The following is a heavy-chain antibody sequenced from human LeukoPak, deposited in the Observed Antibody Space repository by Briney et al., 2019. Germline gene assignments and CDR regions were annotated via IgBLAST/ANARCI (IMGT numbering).Heavy chain of an antibody. J-gene: IGHJ4*02. CDR3: AAIGSDVDTAMSTDY. D-gene: IGHD5-18*01. CDR2: IYYSGST. Sequence: SETLSLTCTVSGGSISRYYWSWIRQPPGKGLEWIGYIYYSGSTNYNPSLKSRVTISVDTSKNQFSLKLSSVTAADTAVYYCAAIGSDVDTAMSTDYWGQGTLVTVSS. V-gene: IGHV4-59*08. CDR1: GGSISRYY.